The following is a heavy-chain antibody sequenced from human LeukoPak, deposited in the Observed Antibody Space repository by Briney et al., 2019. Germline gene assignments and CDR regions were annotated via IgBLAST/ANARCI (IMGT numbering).Heavy chain of an antibody. D-gene: IGHD2-15*01. Sequence: GGSLRLSCAASGFTFSSYAMSWVRQAPGKGLEWVSAISGSGGSTYYADSVRGRFTISRDNSKNTLYLQMNSLRAKDTAVYYCAKDPVVVVAATFDYWGQGTLVTVSS. CDR3: AKDPVVVVAATFDY. CDR1: GFTFSSYA. V-gene: IGHV3-23*01. CDR2: ISGSGGST. J-gene: IGHJ4*02.